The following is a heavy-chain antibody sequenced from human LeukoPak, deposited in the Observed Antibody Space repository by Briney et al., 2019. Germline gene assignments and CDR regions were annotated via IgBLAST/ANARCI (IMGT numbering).Heavy chain of an antibody. CDR3: AREKQGFDP. CDR2: IYYSGST. J-gene: IGHJ5*02. V-gene: IGHV4-39*02. CDR1: GGSISSSSYY. Sequence: SETLSLTCTVPGGSISSSSYYWGWIRQPPGKGLEWIGSIYYSGSTYYNPSLKSRVTISVDTSKNQFSLKLSSVTAADTAVYYCAREKQGFDPWGQGTLVTVSS.